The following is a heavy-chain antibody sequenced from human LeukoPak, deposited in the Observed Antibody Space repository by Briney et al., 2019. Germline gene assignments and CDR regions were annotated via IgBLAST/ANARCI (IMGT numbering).Heavy chain of an antibody. J-gene: IGHJ5*02. Sequence: SETLSLTCTVSGSSISSYYWSWIRQPAGKGLEWIGRIYTSGSTNYSPSLKSRVTMSVDTSKNQFSLKLSSVTAADTAVYYCARDVSGSYYLLGWFDPWGQGTLVTVSS. V-gene: IGHV4-4*07. D-gene: IGHD1-26*01. CDR3: ARDVSGSYYLLGWFDP. CDR1: GSSISSYY. CDR2: IYTSGST.